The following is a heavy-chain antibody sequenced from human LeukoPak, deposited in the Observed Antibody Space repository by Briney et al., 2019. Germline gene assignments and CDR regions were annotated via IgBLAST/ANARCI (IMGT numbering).Heavy chain of an antibody. D-gene: IGHD4-23*01. J-gene: IGHJ4*02. Sequence: GESLKISCKGSGYHFNTYWVAWVRQLPGKGLEWMGIIRPMNSDVRYSPSFQGQVTISADRSINTAYLQWSSLTASDTAMYYCASRPFETTVVPWDFYWGQGTQVTVSS. CDR2: IRPMNSDV. V-gene: IGHV5-51*01. CDR1: GYHFNTYW. CDR3: ASRPFETTVVPWDFY.